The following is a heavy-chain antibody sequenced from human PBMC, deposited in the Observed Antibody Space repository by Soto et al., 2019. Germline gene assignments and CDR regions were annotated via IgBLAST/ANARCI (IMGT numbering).Heavy chain of an antibody. D-gene: IGHD6-19*01. V-gene: IGHV3-11*05. Sequence: QVQLVESGGGLVKPGGSLRLSCAASGFSVSDYYMRWIRQAPGKGLEWISRISSSIRYTKYADSVKGRLTISRANAKNSVYLQMNSLGAEDTAVYYCARNNPGWVGGDYYHY. CDR2: ISSSIRYT. CDR3: ARNNPGWVGGDYYHY. J-gene: IGHJ6*01. CDR1: GFSVSDYY.